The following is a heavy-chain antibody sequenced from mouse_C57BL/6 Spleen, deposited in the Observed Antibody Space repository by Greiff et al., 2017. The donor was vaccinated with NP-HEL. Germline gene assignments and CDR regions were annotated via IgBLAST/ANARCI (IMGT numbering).Heavy chain of an antibody. D-gene: IGHD1-1*01. V-gene: IGHV1-80*01. CDR3: ARWPITTVVAKGDAMDY. CDR2: IYPGDGDT. Sequence: VQLQQSGAELVKPGASVKISCKASGYAFSSYWMNWVKQRPGKGLEWIGQIYPGDGDTNYNGKFKGKATLTADKSSSTAYMQLSSLTSEDSAVYFCARWPITTVVAKGDAMDYWGQGTSVTVSS. CDR1: GYAFSSYW. J-gene: IGHJ4*01.